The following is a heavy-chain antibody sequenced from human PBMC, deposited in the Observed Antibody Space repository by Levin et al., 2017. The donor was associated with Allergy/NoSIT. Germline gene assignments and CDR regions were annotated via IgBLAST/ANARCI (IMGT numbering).Heavy chain of an antibody. V-gene: IGHV3-23*01. Sequence: GGSLRLSCAASGFTLSSYTMTWVRQAPGKGLEWVSTLRYSGDTTHYADSVKGRFTISRDGSKDPLFLQMKSLRGEDTARYYCATGLSSGSPYLAFDMWGPGTMVTVSS. CDR3: ATGLSSGSPYLAFDM. CDR1: GFTLSSYT. D-gene: IGHD1-26*01. CDR2: LRYSGDTT. J-gene: IGHJ3*02.